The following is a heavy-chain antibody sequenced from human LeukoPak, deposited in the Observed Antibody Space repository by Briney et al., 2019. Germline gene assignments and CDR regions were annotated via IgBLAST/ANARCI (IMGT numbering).Heavy chain of an antibody. CDR3: ARGGYTYGPTRNFDY. J-gene: IGHJ4*02. V-gene: IGHV5-51*01. CDR2: IYPGDSDT. Sequence: GESLKISCKGSGYPFTSYWIGWVRQMPGKGLEWMGIIYPGDSDTRYSPSFQGQVTISADKSISPASLQWSSLKASDTAMYYCARGGYTYGPTRNFDYWGQGTLVTVSS. CDR1: GYPFTSYW. D-gene: IGHD5-18*01.